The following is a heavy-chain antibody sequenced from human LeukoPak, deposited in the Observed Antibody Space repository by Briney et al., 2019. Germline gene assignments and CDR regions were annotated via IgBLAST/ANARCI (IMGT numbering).Heavy chain of an antibody. V-gene: IGHV4-4*07. CDR1: GGSISSYY. J-gene: IGHJ5*02. D-gene: IGHD3-10*01. CDR2: IYTSGTV. CDR3: ARDSGTTGEVKFDP. Sequence: SETLSLTCTVSGGSISSYYWSWIRQPAGTALEWIGRIYTSGTVTYNPSLKSRVTMSVDTSKNQFSLKLSSVTAADTAVYYCARDSGTTGEVKFDPWGQGTLVTVSS.